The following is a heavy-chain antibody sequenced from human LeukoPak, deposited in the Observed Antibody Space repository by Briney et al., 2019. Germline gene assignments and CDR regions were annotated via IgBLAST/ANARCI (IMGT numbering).Heavy chain of an antibody. J-gene: IGHJ3*02. D-gene: IGHD3-22*01. Sequence: PGGSLRLSCAASGFTFSSYAMHWVRQAPGKGLEWVAVISYDGSNKYYADSVKGRFTISRDNSKNTLYLQMNSLRAEDTAVYYCARGGPTMTKAFDIWGQGTMVTVSS. CDR3: ARGGPTMTKAFDI. CDR2: ISYDGSNK. V-gene: IGHV3-30-3*01. CDR1: GFTFSSYA.